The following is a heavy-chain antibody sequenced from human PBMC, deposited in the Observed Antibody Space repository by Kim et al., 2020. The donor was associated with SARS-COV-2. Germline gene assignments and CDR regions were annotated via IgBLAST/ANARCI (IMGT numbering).Heavy chain of an antibody. Sequence: SETLSLTCAVYGGSFSGYYWSWIRQPPGKGLEWIGEINHSGSTNYNPSLKSRVTISVDTSKNQFSLKLSSVTAADTAVYYCARDITMVRGVVNWFDPWGQGTLVTVSS. CDR3: ARDITMVRGVVNWFDP. D-gene: IGHD3-10*01. J-gene: IGHJ5*02. V-gene: IGHV4-34*01. CDR1: GGSFSGYY. CDR2: INHSGST.